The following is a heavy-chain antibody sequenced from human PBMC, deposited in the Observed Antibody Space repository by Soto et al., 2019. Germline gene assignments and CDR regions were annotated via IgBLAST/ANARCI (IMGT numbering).Heavy chain of an antibody. CDR1: GFTFSIPW. CDR2: MNEDGSHI. D-gene: IGHD6-13*01. V-gene: IGHV3-74*02. J-gene: IGHJ4*02. CDR3: SRGTICWSAVDH. Sequence: EVQLVESGGGLVQPGCSLRLSCTASGFTFSIPWMHCVRKAPGKGLVWVSRMNEDGSHILYADSVKGRFTISRDNSKYTLFLQINSLGAEATAAYCCSRGTICWSAVDHWGQGILFSVAS.